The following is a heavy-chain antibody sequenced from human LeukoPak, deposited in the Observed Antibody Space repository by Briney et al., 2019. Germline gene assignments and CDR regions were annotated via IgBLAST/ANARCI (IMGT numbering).Heavy chain of an antibody. CDR2: TSYSGST. V-gene: IGHV4-30-4*01. D-gene: IGHD3-9*01. CDR3: GRRTYYDTLTGYTYWYFDL. J-gene: IGHJ2*01. Sequence: SQTLSLTCTVSGGSISSGDYYWSWIRQPPGKGLEWIGYTSYSGSTDYNPSLKSRVTMSVDTSKNQFSLKLSSVTAADTAVYYCGRRTYYDTLTGYTYWYFDLWGRGTLVTVSS. CDR1: GGSISSGDYY.